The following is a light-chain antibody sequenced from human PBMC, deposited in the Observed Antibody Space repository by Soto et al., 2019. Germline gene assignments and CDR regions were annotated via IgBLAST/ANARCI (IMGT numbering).Light chain of an antibody. CDR1: QSISAW. CDR2: DAS. V-gene: IGKV1-5*01. CDR3: QQFYNYPRT. Sequence: DIQMTQSPSTLSATAGDRVTITCRASQSISAWLAWYQQKPGKAPKLLIYDASTLQTGVPSRFSGSGSGTDFTLTISYLQSEDFGTYYCQQFYNYPRTFGQGTKVDIK. J-gene: IGKJ1*01.